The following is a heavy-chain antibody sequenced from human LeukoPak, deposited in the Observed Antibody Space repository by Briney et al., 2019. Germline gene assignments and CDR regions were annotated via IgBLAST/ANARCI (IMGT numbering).Heavy chain of an antibody. Sequence: PSETLSLTCTVSGGSTSSDYWSWIRQSPGKGLEWVGYVYNSGDTGKNPSLKSRVTILLDTSKNQCSLKLTSVSAADTAVYYCARLKLGAYFDLWGRGALVTVSS. J-gene: IGHJ2*01. CDR3: ARLKLGAYFDL. CDR1: GGSTSSDY. D-gene: IGHD3-16*01. V-gene: IGHV4-59*08. CDR2: VYNSGDT.